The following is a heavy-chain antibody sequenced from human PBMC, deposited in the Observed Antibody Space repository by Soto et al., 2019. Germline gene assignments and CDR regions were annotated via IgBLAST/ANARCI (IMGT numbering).Heavy chain of an antibody. CDR2: IYTSGST. CDR3: ARDAPLDILTGYVDPTVYYGMDV. CDR1: GGSISSYY. J-gene: IGHJ6*02. V-gene: IGHV4-4*07. D-gene: IGHD3-9*01. Sequence: SETLSLTCTVSGGSISSYYWSWIRQPAGKGLEWIGRIYTSGSTNYNPSLKSRVTMSVDTSENQFSLKLSSVTAADTAVYYCARDAPLDILTGYVDPTVYYGMDVWGQGTTVTVSS.